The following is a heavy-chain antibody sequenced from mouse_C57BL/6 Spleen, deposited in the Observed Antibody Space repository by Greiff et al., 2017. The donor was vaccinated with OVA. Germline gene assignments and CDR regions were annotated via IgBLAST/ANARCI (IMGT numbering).Heavy chain of an antibody. V-gene: IGHV5-4*03. CDR1: GFTFSSYA. J-gene: IGHJ1*03. CDR3: ARAYYYGSRYSYFDV. CDR2: ISDGGSYT. D-gene: IGHD1-1*01. Sequence: EVKLVESGGGLVKPGGSLKLSCAASGFTFSSYAMSWVRQTPEKRLEWVATISDGGSYTYYPDNVKGRFTISRDNAKNNLYLQMSHLKSEDTAMYYCARAYYYGSRYSYFDVWGTGTTVTVSS.